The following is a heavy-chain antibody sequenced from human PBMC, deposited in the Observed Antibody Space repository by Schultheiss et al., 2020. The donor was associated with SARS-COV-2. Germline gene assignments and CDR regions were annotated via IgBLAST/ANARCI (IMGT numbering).Heavy chain of an antibody. CDR1: GFTFTSSA. D-gene: IGHD3-22*01. CDR2: IVVGSGNT. CDR3: ARDSDSSGYSSGDFDY. Sequence: KISCKASGFTFTSSAMQWVRQARGQRLEWIGWIVVGSGNTNYAQKFQERVTMTRNTSISTAYMELSSLRSEDTAVYYCARDSDSSGYSSGDFDYWGQGTLVTVSS. J-gene: IGHJ4*02. V-gene: IGHV1-58*02.